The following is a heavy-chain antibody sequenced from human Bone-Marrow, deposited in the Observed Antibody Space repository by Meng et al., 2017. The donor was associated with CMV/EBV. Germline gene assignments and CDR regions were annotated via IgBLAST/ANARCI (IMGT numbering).Heavy chain of an antibody. CDR3: AKRDFYHPSAYYYDYYFDN. CDR1: GFTFSNYW. V-gene: IGHV3-7*03. J-gene: IGHJ4*02. D-gene: IGHD3-10*01. Sequence: GESLKISCAASGFTFSNYWMSWVRQAPGKGLEWVANIKKDGSEKYYVDSVKGRFTISRDNVKSTVYLQVNSLRVEDTAVYFCAKRDFYHPSAYYYDYYFDNWGQGTLVTVSS. CDR2: IKKDGSEK.